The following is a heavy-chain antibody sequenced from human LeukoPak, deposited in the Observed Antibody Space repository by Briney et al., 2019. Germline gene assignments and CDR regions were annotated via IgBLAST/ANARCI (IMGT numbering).Heavy chain of an antibody. CDR3: AREPVGYCSSTSCYSWIDY. V-gene: IGHV4-31*03. J-gene: IGHJ4*02. Sequence: SETLSLTCTVSGGSISSGGYYWSWIRQHQGQGLEGLVYIYYSGSTYYNPSLKSRVTISVDTSKNQFSMKLSSVTAADTAVYYSAREPVGYCSSTSCYSWIDYWGQGTLLTVSS. CDR1: GGSISSGGYY. D-gene: IGHD2-2*01. CDR2: IYYSGST.